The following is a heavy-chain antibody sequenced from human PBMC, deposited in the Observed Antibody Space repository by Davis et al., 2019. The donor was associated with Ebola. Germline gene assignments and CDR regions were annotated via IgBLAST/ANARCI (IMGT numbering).Heavy chain of an antibody. CDR2: NSAYNGNT. V-gene: IGHV1-18*01. CDR1: SYTFTSYG. CDR3: AREAGATTRIYDS. D-gene: IGHD1-26*01. J-gene: IGHJ5*01. Sequence: ASVKISCKASSYTFTSYGISWVRQAPGQGLEWMGWNSAYNGNTNYAQKLQGRVTMTTDTSRSTAYMELRSLRSDDTAVYYCAREAGATTRIYDSWGQGTLVTVSS.